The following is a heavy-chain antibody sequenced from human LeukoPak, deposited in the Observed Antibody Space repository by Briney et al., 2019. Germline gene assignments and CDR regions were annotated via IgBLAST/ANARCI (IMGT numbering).Heavy chain of an antibody. CDR3: ARGSCSGGSCPYDF. Sequence: LGGSLRLSCAASGFTVSSNYMSWVRQAPGKGLEWVSVIYSGGSTYYADSVKGRFTISRDNSKNTLYLQMNSLRAEDTAVFYCARGSCSGGSCPYDFWGQGALVTVSS. CDR1: GFTVSSNY. V-gene: IGHV3-66*01. J-gene: IGHJ4*02. CDR2: IYSGGST. D-gene: IGHD2-15*01.